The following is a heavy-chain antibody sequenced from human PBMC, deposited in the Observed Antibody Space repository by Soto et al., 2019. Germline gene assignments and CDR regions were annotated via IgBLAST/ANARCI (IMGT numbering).Heavy chain of an antibody. CDR2: ISGSGGST. CDR1: GFTFSSYA. V-gene: IGHV3-23*01. D-gene: IGHD5-12*01. Sequence: GGSLRLSCAASGFTFSSYAMSWVRQAPGKGLEWVSAISGSGGSTYYADSVKGRFTISRDNSKNTLYLQMNSLRAEDTAVYYCAKDSSEKQVAPHDAFDIWGQGTMVTVSS. CDR3: AKDSSEKQVAPHDAFDI. J-gene: IGHJ3*02.